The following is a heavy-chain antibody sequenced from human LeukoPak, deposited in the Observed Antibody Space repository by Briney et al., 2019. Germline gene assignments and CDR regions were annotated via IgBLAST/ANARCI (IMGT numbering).Heavy chain of an antibody. Sequence: SETLSLTCTVSGASISSYYWSWIRQPPGKGLEWIGYIYYSGSTNYNPSLKSRVTTSVDTSKIQFSLKLSSVTAADTSVYFCARAGLFDSSAYPYDAFDMWGQGTMVTVSS. CDR2: IYYSGST. CDR3: ARAGLFDSSAYPYDAFDM. D-gene: IGHD3-22*01. J-gene: IGHJ3*02. CDR1: GASISSYY. V-gene: IGHV4-59*01.